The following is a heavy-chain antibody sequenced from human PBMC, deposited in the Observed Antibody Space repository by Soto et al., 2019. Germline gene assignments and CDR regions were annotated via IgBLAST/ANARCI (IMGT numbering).Heavy chain of an antibody. V-gene: IGHV4-59*01. Sequence: SETLSLTCTVSGGSISSYYWSWIRQPPGKGLEWIGYIYYSGSTNYNPSLKSRVTISVDTSKNQFSLRLSSVTAADTAVYYCARDGGYSGTYYFDYWGQGTLVTVSS. CDR1: GGSISSYY. CDR3: ARDGGYSGTYYFDY. D-gene: IGHD1-26*01. CDR2: IYYSGST. J-gene: IGHJ4*02.